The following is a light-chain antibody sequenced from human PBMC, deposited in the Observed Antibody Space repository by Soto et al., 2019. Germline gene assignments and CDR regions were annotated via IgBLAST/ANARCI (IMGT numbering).Light chain of an antibody. CDR1: SSDVGGYNY. J-gene: IGLJ1*01. CDR2: DVS. V-gene: IGLV2-14*01. Sequence: SALTQPASVSGSPGQSITISCTGTSSDVGGYNYVSWYQQHPGKAPKLMIYDVSNRPSGVSNRFSGSKSGNTASLTISGLQAEDEADYYCSSYTSSSKHVFGTGTKLTVL. CDR3: SSYTSSSKHV.